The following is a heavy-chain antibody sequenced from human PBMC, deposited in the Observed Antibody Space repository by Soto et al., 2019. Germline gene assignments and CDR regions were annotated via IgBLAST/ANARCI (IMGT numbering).Heavy chain of an antibody. J-gene: IGHJ6*02. V-gene: IGHV1-8*01. D-gene: IGHD1-26*01. Sequence: ASLKVSCKASGYTFTSYDINWVRQATGQGLEWMGWMSPNSGNTGYAQKFQGRVTLTRDTSISTAYMELSSLRSEDTAVYYCARQWELSGYYYGMDVWGQGTTVTVSS. CDR3: ARQWELSGYYYGMDV. CDR1: GYTFTSYD. CDR2: MSPNSGNT.